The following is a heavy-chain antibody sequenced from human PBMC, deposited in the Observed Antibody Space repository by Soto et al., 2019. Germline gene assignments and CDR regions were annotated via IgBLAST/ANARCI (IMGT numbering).Heavy chain of an antibody. CDR2: MYYTGSF. V-gene: IGHV4-39*07. D-gene: IGHD5-12*01. Sequence: SETLSLTCSVSGGSFTSDNYYWGWIRQPPGEGLEWLGSMYYTGSFHYNPSLKGRVAISVDTSKSRFSLRLTSVTAADTAVYYCARKTGYEVFDFWGQGTLVTVSS. CDR1: GGSFTSDNYY. J-gene: IGHJ4*02. CDR3: ARKTGYEVFDF.